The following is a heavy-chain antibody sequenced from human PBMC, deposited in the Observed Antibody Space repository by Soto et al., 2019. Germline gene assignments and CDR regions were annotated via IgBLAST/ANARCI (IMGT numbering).Heavy chain of an antibody. Sequence: QVQLVQSGAEVKKPGASVKVSCKASGYTFTSYGVSWVRQAPGQGLEWMGWISGYNGNTNYAQKLQGRVTMTTDTSTSTAYRELRSLRSDDTAVYYCARAGKYYYGSGSPYYYGMDVWGQGITATVSS. CDR2: ISGYNGNT. J-gene: IGHJ6*02. D-gene: IGHD3-10*01. CDR3: ARAGKYYYGSGSPYYYGMDV. V-gene: IGHV1-18*04. CDR1: GYTFTSYG.